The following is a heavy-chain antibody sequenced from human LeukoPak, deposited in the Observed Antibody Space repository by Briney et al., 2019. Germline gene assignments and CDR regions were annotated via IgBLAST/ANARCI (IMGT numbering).Heavy chain of an antibody. CDR2: INPNSGDT. D-gene: IGHD1-1*01. CDR1: GYTITGYY. Sequence: ASVKVSCKASGYTITGYYIHWVRQAPGQGPEWMGWINPNSGDTNYAQKFQGRVTMTRDTSINTAFMELGRLRSDDTAVYYCARDRHWNQGNFDYWGQGTLVTVSS. V-gene: IGHV1-2*02. CDR3: ARDRHWNQGNFDY. J-gene: IGHJ4*02.